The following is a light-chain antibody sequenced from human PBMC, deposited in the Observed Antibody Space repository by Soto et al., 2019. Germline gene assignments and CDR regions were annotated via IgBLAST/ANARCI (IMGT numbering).Light chain of an antibody. Sequence: DIQMTQSPSSLSASVGDRVTITCRASQGIGNNLAWYQQKPGKVPKVLIYTASTLHSGVPSRFSGSGSGTDFTLTISSLEPEDFAVYYCQQRNDWPLTFGGGTKVEIK. CDR3: QQRNDWPLT. CDR1: QGIGNN. J-gene: IGKJ4*01. CDR2: TAS. V-gene: IGKV1-27*01.